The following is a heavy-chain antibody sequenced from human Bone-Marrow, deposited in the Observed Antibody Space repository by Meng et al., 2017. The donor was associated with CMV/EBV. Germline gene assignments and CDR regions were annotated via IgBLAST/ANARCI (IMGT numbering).Heavy chain of an antibody. CDR1: GFIFSDYY. J-gene: IGHJ6*02. V-gene: IGHV3-11*01. CDR2: ISSSGTTK. Sequence: GESLKISCAASGFIFSDYYMSWIRQAPGKGPEWVSHISSSGTTKDYADSVKGRFTISRDNSKNSLYLQMNSLRAEDTAVYYCARDRYSSSSAGYYYYGIDVWGQGTTVTVYS. D-gene: IGHD6-6*01. CDR3: ARDRYSSSSAGYYYYGIDV.